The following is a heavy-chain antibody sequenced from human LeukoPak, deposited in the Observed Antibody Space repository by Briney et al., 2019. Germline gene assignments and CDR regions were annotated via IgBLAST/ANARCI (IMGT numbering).Heavy chain of an antibody. CDR3: ARKPGDDAFDI. V-gene: IGHV4-34*01. CDR1: GGSFSGYY. Sequence: PSETLSLTCAVYGGSFSGYYWSWIRQPPGKGLEWIGYIYHSGSTNYNPSLKSRVTMSVDTSKNQFSLKLSSVTAADTAVYYCARKPGDDAFDIWGQGTMVTVSS. J-gene: IGHJ3*02. CDR2: IYHSGST. D-gene: IGHD3-10*01.